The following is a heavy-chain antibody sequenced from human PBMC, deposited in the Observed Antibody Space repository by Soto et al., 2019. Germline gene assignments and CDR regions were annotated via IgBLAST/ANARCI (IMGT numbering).Heavy chain of an antibody. J-gene: IGHJ4*02. CDR3: ARPSSPTLRNYYDSSGYYFDY. CDR1: GFTFSSYA. Sequence: QVQLVESGGGVVQPGRSLRLSCAASGFTFSSYAMHWVRQAPGKGLDWVAVISYDGSNKYYADSVKGRFTISRDNSKNTLYLQMNSLRAEDTAVYYCARPSSPTLRNYYDSSGYYFDYWGQGTLVTVSS. V-gene: IGHV3-30-3*01. CDR2: ISYDGSNK. D-gene: IGHD3-22*01.